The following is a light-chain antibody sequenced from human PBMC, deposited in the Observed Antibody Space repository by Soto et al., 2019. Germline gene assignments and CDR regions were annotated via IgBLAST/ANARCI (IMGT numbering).Light chain of an antibody. V-gene: IGKV3-20*01. CDR1: QSVLSNY. Sequence: PGERATLSCRASQSVLSNYLAWYQQKPGQAPRLLIYGTSRRVTGIPDRLSGSGSGTEFTLTISNLEPEDFAMYYCQQYGISPPGYTFAQGTKLEI. J-gene: IGKJ2*01. CDR2: GTS. CDR3: QQYGISPPGYT.